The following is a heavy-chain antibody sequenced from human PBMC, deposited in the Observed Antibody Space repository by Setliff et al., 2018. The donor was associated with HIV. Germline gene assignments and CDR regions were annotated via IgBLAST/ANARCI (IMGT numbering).Heavy chain of an antibody. CDR1: GVSISSYY. CDR2: IYYSGST. J-gene: IGHJ3*02. Sequence: PSETLSLTCTVSGVSISSYYWSWIRQPPGKGLEWIGSIYYSGSTNYNPSLKSRVTISVDTSKNQFSLKLSSVTAADTAVYYCAREEGIVVVTATDAFDIWGQGTMVTVSS. D-gene: IGHD2-21*02. V-gene: IGHV4-59*01. CDR3: AREEGIVVVTATDAFDI.